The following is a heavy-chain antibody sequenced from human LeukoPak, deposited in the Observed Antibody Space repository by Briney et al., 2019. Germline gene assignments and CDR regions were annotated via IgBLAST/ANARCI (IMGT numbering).Heavy chain of an antibody. J-gene: IGHJ4*02. V-gene: IGHV3-11*04. Sequence: GGSLRLSCAASGLTFSDYYMSWIRQAPGKGLEWVSYISSSGSTIYYADSVKGRFTISRDNAKNSLYLQMNSLRAEDTAVYYCARMKWLANYFDYWGQGTLVTVSS. CDR2: ISSSGSTI. D-gene: IGHD3-22*01. CDR3: ARMKWLANYFDY. CDR1: GLTFSDYY.